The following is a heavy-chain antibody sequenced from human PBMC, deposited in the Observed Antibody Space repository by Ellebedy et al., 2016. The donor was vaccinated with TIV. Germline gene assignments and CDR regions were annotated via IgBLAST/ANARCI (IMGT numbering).Heavy chain of an antibody. CDR1: GFTFSSYS. CDR2: ISNSGDTT. CDR3: AKLAGVSSWYAEY. Sequence: GESLKISCEASGFTFSSYSMNWVRLAPGKGLEWVSVISNSGDTTYADYVKGRFTISRDNSKDTLFLQMNSLRAEDTGVYYCAKLAGVSSWYAEYWGQGTLVTVSS. J-gene: IGHJ4*02. D-gene: IGHD6-13*01. V-gene: IGHV3-23*01.